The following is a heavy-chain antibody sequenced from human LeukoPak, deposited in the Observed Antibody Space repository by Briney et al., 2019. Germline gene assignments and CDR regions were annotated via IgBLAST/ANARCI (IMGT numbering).Heavy chain of an antibody. CDR1: GFTFDDYA. CDR2: ISWNSGSI. Sequence: GGSLRLSCAASGFTFDDYAMHWVRQAPGKGLEWVSGISWNSGSIGYADSVKGRFTTSRDNAKNSLYLQMKSLRAEDMALYYCAKSKTLAVAGAIDHRGQGALVTVSS. V-gene: IGHV3-9*03. D-gene: IGHD6-19*01. CDR3: AKSKTLAVAGAIDH. J-gene: IGHJ4*02.